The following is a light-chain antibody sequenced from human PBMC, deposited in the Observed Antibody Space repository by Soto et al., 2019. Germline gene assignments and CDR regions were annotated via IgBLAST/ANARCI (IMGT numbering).Light chain of an antibody. CDR2: EVS. CDR3: SSYTSSSTRV. V-gene: IGLV2-14*01. Sequence: QSVLTQPASVSGSPGQSITISCTGTSSDVGGYNYVSWYQQHPGKAPKLMIYEVSNRASGVSNRFSGSKSGNTASLTISGLHAEDEGDYYCSSYTSSSTRVFGTGTKVTVL. CDR1: SSDVGGYNY. J-gene: IGLJ1*01.